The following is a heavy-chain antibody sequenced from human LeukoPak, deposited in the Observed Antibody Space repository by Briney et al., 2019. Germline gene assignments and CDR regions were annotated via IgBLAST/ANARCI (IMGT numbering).Heavy chain of an antibody. Sequence: SVKVSCKASGGTFSSYAISWVRQAPGQGLEWMGWISAYNGNTNYAQKFQGRVTITADESTSTAYMELSSLRSEDTAVYYCARGIAAGYWGQGTLVTVSS. CDR2: ISAYNGNT. CDR1: GGTFSSYA. J-gene: IGHJ4*02. CDR3: ARGIAAGY. V-gene: IGHV1-69*13. D-gene: IGHD6-13*01.